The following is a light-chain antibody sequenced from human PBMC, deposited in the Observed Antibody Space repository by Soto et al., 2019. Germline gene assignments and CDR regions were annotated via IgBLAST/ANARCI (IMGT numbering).Light chain of an antibody. CDR2: GAS. J-gene: IGKJ3*01. CDR3: QQYKDWPPLFT. CDR1: QSVTTN. V-gene: IGKV3-15*01. Sequence: EIVMTQSPDTLSVSPGERATLSCRASQSVTTNLAWYRQTPGQPPRLLIYGASIRATGIPARFGGSGSGTEFTLTISSLESEDFAVYYCQQYKDWPPLFTFGPGTRVDIK.